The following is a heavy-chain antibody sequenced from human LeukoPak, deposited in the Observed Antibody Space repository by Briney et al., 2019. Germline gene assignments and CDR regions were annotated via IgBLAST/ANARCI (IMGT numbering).Heavy chain of an antibody. CDR3: ARELISRYSSSWYYFDY. V-gene: IGHV4-61*02. Sequence: PSETLSLTCTVSGGSLSNGSYYWSWFRRPAGKGLDWLVRIYTSGSTNYNTSLKSRVTISVDTSKNQFSLKLSSVAAADTAVYYCARELISRYSSSWYYFDYWGQGTLVTVSS. CDR2: IYTSGST. D-gene: IGHD6-13*01. J-gene: IGHJ4*02. CDR1: GGSLSNGSYY.